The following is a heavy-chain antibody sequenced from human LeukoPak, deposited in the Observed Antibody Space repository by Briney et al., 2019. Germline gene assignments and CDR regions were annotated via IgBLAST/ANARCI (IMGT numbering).Heavy chain of an antibody. CDR1: GFTVSSNY. J-gene: IGHJ4*02. CDR2: IYGGGST. D-gene: IGHD6-13*01. CDR3: ARGKIAAAVTGLDY. Sequence: GGSLRLSCAASGFTVSSNYMSWVRQAPGKGLEWVSVIYGGGSTYYADSVKGRFTISRDNSKNTLYLQMNSLRAEDTAVYYCARGKIAAAVTGLDYWGQGTLVTVSS. V-gene: IGHV3-53*01.